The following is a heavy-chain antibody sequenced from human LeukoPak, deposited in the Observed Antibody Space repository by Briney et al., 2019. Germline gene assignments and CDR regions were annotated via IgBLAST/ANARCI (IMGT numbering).Heavy chain of an antibody. CDR1: GFTFDDYA. V-gene: IGHV3-9*01. J-gene: IGHJ4*02. D-gene: IGHD6-13*01. CDR3: AKDKTGGSSSYLDY. Sequence: GGSLRLSCAASGFTFDDYAMHWVRQAPGKGLEWVSGISWNSGSIGYADSVKGRLTISRDNAKNSLYLQMNSLRAEDTALYYCAKDKTGGSSSYLDYWGQGTLVTVSS. CDR2: ISWNSGSI.